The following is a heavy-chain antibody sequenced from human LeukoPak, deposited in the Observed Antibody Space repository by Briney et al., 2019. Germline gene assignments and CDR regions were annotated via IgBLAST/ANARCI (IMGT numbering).Heavy chain of an antibody. J-gene: IGHJ5*02. D-gene: IGHD2-15*01. Sequence: SVKVSCKASGGTFSSYAISWVRQAPGQGLEWMGRIIPILGIANYAQKFQGRVTITADKSTSTAYMELSRLRSDDTAVYYCARDGVVVAANWFDPWGQGTLVTVSS. CDR3: ARDGVVVAANWFDP. V-gene: IGHV1-69*04. CDR1: GGTFSSYA. CDR2: IIPILGIA.